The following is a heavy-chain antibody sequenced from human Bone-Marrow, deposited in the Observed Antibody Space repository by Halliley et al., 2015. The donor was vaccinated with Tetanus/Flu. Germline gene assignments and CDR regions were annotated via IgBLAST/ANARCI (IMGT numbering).Heavy chain of an antibody. V-gene: IGHV3-7*04. CDR3: LGGAGWLTDY. D-gene: IGHD6-19*01. J-gene: IGHJ4*02. Sequence: LEWVANIGKDGSETNSVDSVGGRFTISRANAKNAVYLQMNGVTVADTALYYCLGGAGWLTDYWGQGVSVTVSS. CDR2: IGKDGSET.